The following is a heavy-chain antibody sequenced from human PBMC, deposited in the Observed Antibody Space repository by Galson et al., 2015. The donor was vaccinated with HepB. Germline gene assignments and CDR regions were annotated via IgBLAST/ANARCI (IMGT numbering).Heavy chain of an antibody. D-gene: IGHD6-13*01. V-gene: IGHV5-10-1*01. CDR1: GYSFTSYW. J-gene: IGHJ4*02. CDR2: IDPSDSYT. CDR3: ARHAGAAYSSSWYNPSDY. Sequence: QSGAEVTKPGESLRISCKGSGYSFTSYWISWVRQMPGKGLEWMGRIDPSDSYTNYSPSFQGHVTISADKSISTAYLQWSSLKASDTAMYYCARHAGAAYSSSWYNPSDYWGQGTLVTVSS.